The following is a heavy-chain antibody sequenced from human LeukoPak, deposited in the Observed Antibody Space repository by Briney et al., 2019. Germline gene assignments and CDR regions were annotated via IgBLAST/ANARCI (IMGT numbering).Heavy chain of an antibody. D-gene: IGHD6-13*01. Sequence: GGSLRLSCAASGFTFSSYGMHWVRQAPGKGLEWVAVISYDGSNKYYADSVKGRFTISRDNSKNTLYLQMNRLRAEDTAVYYCAKDNRYSSSLDYWGQGTLVTVSS. V-gene: IGHV3-30*18. J-gene: IGHJ4*02. CDR1: GFTFSSYG. CDR2: ISYDGSNK. CDR3: AKDNRYSSSLDY.